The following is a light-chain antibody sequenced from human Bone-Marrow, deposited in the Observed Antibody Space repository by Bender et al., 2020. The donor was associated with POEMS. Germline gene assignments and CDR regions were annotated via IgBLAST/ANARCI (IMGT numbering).Light chain of an antibody. V-gene: IGLV3-1*01. J-gene: IGLJ2*01. Sequence: SYDLTQSPSVSVSPGQTATFTCSGDGLGDKYTAWYRQKPGQSPVLVISHDAKRSSGIPERFSGSNSGSTATLTISETQAIDEADYYCQTWDGSTVVFGGGTKLTVL. CDR2: HDA. CDR3: QTWDGSTVV. CDR1: GLGDKY.